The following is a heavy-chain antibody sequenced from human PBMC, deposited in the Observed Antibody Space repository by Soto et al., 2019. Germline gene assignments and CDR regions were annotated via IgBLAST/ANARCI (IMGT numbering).Heavy chain of an antibody. Sequence: QVQLVQSGAEVKKPGASVKVSCKASGYTFTGYYMHWVRQAPGQGLEWMGWINPNSGGTNYAQKFEGGGTRTRDTSISTAYMELSRLRSDDTAVDYCARGGGYYDYVWGSPSGYNWCDPWGQGTLVTVSS. D-gene: IGHD3-16*01. V-gene: IGHV1-2*02. CDR2: INPNSGGT. CDR3: ARGGGYYDYVWGSPSGYNWCDP. CDR1: GYTFTGYY. J-gene: IGHJ5*02.